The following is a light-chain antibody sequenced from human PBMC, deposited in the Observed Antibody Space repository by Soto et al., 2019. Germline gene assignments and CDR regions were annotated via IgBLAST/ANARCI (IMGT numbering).Light chain of an antibody. CDR2: AAS. CDR1: QGISKY. Sequence: DIQMTQSPSALSASVGDRVTITCRASQGISKYLAWFQQAPGKVPKRLIYAASNLESGVPSRFSGSGSGTEFTLTISSLQPEDFATYYCLQHDSYPITVGQGTRLEIK. J-gene: IGKJ5*01. V-gene: IGKV1-17*03. CDR3: LQHDSYPIT.